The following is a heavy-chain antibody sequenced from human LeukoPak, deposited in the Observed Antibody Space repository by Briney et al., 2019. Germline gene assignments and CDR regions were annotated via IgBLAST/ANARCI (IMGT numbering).Heavy chain of an antibody. CDR1: GFTFSSYA. CDR2: ISGSGGST. D-gene: IGHD2-15*01. J-gene: IGHJ4*02. CDR3: AKVPGCSGGSCYALYYFDY. Sequence: YPGGSLRLSCAASGFTFSSYAMSWVRQAPGKGLEWVSAISGSGGSTYYADSVKGRFTISRDNSKNTLYLQMNSLRAEDTAVYYCAKVPGCSGGSCYALYYFDYWGQGTLVTVSS. V-gene: IGHV3-23*01.